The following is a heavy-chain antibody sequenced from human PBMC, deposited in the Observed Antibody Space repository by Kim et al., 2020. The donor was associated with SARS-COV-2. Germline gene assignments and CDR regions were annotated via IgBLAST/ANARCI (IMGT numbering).Heavy chain of an antibody. CDR1: GFTFSSYA. D-gene: IGHD3-10*01. V-gene: IGHV3-23*01. CDR2: ISGSGGST. CDR3: AKDLDYGSKWRLFYFDY. J-gene: IGHJ4*02. Sequence: GGSLRLSCAASGFTFSSYAMSWVRQAPGKGLEWVSAISGSGGSTYYADSVKGRFTISRDNSKNTLYLQMNSLRAEDTAVYYCAKDLDYGSKWRLFYFDYWGQGTLVTVSS.